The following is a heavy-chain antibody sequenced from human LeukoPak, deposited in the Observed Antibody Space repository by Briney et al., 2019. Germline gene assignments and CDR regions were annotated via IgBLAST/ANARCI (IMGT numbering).Heavy chain of an antibody. J-gene: IGHJ4*02. D-gene: IGHD3-22*01. CDR3: ATADYYDSSGYYYDY. CDR1: GYTLTVLS. Sequence: ASVKVSCKVSGYTLTVLSMHWVRQAPGKGLEWMGGFDPEDGETIYAQKFQGRVTMTEDTSTDTAYMELSSLRSEDTAVYYCATADYYDSSGYYYDYWAREPWSPSPQ. CDR2: FDPEDGET. V-gene: IGHV1-24*01.